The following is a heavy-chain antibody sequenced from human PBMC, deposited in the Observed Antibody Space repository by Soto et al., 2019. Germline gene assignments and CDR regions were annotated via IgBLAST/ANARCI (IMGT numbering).Heavy chain of an antibody. D-gene: IGHD2-15*01. V-gene: IGHV3-23*01. Sequence: PGGSLRLSCADSGFTFSSYAMSWVRQAPWKGLEWVSAISGSGGSTYYADSVKGRFTISRDNSKNTLYLQMNSLRAEDTAVYYCAKVGGSCYSLCYYYYGMDVWGQGTTVTVSS. J-gene: IGHJ6*02. CDR3: AKVGGSCYSLCYYYYGMDV. CDR1: GFTFSSYA. CDR2: ISGSGGST.